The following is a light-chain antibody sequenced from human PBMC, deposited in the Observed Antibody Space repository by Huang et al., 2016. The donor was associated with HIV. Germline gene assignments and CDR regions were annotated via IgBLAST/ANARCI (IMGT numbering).Light chain of an antibody. CDR1: QGLANF. CDR2: DAS. J-gene: IGKJ4*01. Sequence: EIVLTQSPATLSLSPGERATLSCRASQGLANFLAWYHQKPGQAPRLLIYDASNRATGIPARCSGSGSGTDFTLTISSLEPEDFAVYYCQQRGNWQLTFGGGTKVEIK. V-gene: IGKV3D-11*01. CDR3: QQRGNWQLT.